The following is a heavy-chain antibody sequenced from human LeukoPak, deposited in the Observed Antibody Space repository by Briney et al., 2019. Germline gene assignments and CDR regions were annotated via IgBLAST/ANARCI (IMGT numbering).Heavy chain of an antibody. CDR2: ISGGSGST. CDR1: GFTFSSYA. D-gene: IGHD3-22*01. V-gene: IGHV3-23*01. CDR3: AKHRFESGGYHSTD. Sequence: GGSLRLSCAASGFTFSSYAMSWVRQAPGKGLAWVSTISGGSGSTYCADSVKGRFTISRDNTKNTLYLQMNSLRDEDTAVYYCAKHRFESGGYHSTDWGQGTLVTVSS. J-gene: IGHJ4*02.